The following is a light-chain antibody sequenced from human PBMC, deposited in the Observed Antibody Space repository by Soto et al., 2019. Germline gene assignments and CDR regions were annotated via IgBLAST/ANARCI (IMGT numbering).Light chain of an antibody. CDR1: QSVSSY. Sequence: EIVLTQSPDTLSLSPGERATLSCRASQSVSSYLAWYQQKPGQAPRLLIYDASNRATGIPARFSGSGSGTDFTLTISSLEPEDCAVYYCQQRSNWQLTFGGGTNVDI. J-gene: IGKJ4*01. CDR2: DAS. V-gene: IGKV3-11*01. CDR3: QQRSNWQLT.